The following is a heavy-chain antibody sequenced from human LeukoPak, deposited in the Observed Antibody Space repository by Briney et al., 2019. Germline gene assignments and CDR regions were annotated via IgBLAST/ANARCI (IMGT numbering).Heavy chain of an antibody. D-gene: IGHD6-13*01. J-gene: IGHJ4*02. CDR3: ARFGSAPDPGIAAAHPYYFDY. CDR2: ISGNSSYI. Sequence: GGSLRLSCAASGFTLITYSINWVRQAPGKGLEWVSSISGNSSYIYYADSVKGRFTISRDNAKNSLYLQMNSLRAEDTAVYYCARFGSAPDPGIAAAHPYYFDYWGQGTLVTVSS. V-gene: IGHV3-21*01. CDR1: GFTLITYS.